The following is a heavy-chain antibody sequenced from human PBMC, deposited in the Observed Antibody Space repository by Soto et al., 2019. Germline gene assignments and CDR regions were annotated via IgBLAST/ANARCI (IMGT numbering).Heavy chain of an antibody. CDR1: GFTFSSYG. CDR3: AKEYCGGDCYSGRAYYFDY. V-gene: IGHV3-30*18. D-gene: IGHD2-21*02. CDR2: ISYAGSNK. Sequence: GGSLRLSCAASGFTFSSYGMHWVRQAPGKGLERVAVISYAGSNKYYADSVKGRFTISRDNSKNTLYLQMNSLRAEDTAVYYCAKEYCGGDCYSGRAYYFDYWGQGTLVTVSS. J-gene: IGHJ4*02.